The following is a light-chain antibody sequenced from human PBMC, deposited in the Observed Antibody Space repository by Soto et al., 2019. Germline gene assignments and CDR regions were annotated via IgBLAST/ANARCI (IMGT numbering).Light chain of an antibody. CDR3: QQRSNWLT. J-gene: IGKJ4*01. Sequence: EIVLMQSPGTLSLSPGERATLSCRASQSVSSYLAWYQQKPGQAPRLLIYDASNRATGIPARFSGSGSGTDFTLTISSLEPEDFAVYYCQQRSNWLTFGGGTKVEIK. V-gene: IGKV3-11*01. CDR1: QSVSSY. CDR2: DAS.